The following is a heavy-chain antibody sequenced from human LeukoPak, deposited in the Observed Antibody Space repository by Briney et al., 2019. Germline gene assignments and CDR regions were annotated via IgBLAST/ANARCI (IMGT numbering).Heavy chain of an antibody. CDR3: ARIFPHYGSGSYYQDY. J-gene: IGHJ4*02. V-gene: IGHV4-34*01. Sequence: SETLSLTCAVYGGSFSGYYWSWIRQPPGKGLEWIGEINHSGSTNYNPSLNSRVTISVDTSKNQFSLKLSSVTAADTAVYYCARIFPHYGSGSYYQDYWGQGTLVTVSS. CDR1: GGSFSGYY. CDR2: INHSGST. D-gene: IGHD3-10*01.